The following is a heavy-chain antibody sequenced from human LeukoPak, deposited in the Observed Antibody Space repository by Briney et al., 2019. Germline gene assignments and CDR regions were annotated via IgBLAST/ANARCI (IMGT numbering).Heavy chain of an antibody. J-gene: IGHJ5*02. CDR1: GGTFSSYA. V-gene: IGHV1-69*05. Sequence: SVKVFCKASGGTFSSYAISWVRQAPGQGLEWMGGIIPIFGTANYAQKFQGRVTITTDESTSTAYMELSSLRSEDTAVYYCAREGLGDYSYNWFDPWGQGTLVTVSS. D-gene: IGHD4-11*01. CDR3: AREGLGDYSYNWFDP. CDR2: IIPIFGTA.